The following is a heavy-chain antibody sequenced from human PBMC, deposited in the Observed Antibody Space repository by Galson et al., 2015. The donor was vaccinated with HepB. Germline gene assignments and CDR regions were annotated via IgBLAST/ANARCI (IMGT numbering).Heavy chain of an antibody. J-gene: IGHJ4*02. CDR2: ITSSGGST. D-gene: IGHD1-26*01. V-gene: IGHV3-23*01. CDR3: AKPPMYSGSYYLDN. Sequence: SLRLSCAASGFTFSTYAMSWVRQAPGKGLEWVSTITSSGGSTYYADSVMGRFTISRDNSKNTLFLQVNGLRAEDTAIYYCAKPPMYSGSYYLDNWGQGTLVTVSS. CDR1: GFTFSTYA.